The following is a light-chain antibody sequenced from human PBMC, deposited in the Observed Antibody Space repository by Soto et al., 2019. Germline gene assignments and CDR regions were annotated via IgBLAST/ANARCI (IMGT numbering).Light chain of an antibody. CDR3: QEYCRSPFT. CDR1: QSVSSNY. J-gene: IGKJ3*01. Sequence: EIVMTQSPGTLSLSPGETATLSCRASQSVSSNYVAWFHQKPGQAPRLLIYGASSRATGVPDRFSASGSGTDFTLTISRLEPEDFAVYYCQEYCRSPFTFGTGTKVDIK. V-gene: IGKV3-20*01. CDR2: GAS.